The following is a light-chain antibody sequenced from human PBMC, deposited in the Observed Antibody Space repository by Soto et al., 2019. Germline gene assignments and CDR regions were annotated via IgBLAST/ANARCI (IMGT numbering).Light chain of an antibody. Sequence: EIVLTQSPGTLSLSPGERATLSCRASQSVSSSFLAWYQQIPGQAPRLLIYGASSRATGIPDRFSGSGSGTDFPLTISRLEPENFVLYCHQYYDSPPRTFGPGTKLDIK. CDR1: QSVSSSF. CDR3: QYYDSPPRT. V-gene: IGKV3-20*01. CDR2: GAS. J-gene: IGKJ3*01.